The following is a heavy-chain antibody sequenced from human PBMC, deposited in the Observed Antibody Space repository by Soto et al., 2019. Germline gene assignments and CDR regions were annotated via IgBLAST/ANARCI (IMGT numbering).Heavy chain of an antibody. CDR3: ARDLYYYDSSGYHDY. Sequence: GASVKVSCKASGYTFTSYGISWVRQAPGQGLEWMGWISAYNGNTNYAQKLQGRVTMTTDTSTSTAYMELRSLRSDDTAVYYCARDLYYYDSSGYHDYWGQRPLVTVSS. J-gene: IGHJ4*02. CDR2: ISAYNGNT. D-gene: IGHD3-22*01. CDR1: GYTFTSYG. V-gene: IGHV1-18*01.